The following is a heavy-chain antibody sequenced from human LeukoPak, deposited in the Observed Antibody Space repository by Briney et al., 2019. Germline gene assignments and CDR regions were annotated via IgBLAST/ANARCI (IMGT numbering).Heavy chain of an antibody. Sequence: PTETLSLTCTVSGGSISSYYWSWLRQPAGKGLEWIGRIYTSGRTNYNPSLKSRVTMSLDTSKNQFSLKLSSVTAADTAVYYCARDGRKLGSFDIWGHGTMVTVSS. CDR3: ARDGRKLGSFDI. J-gene: IGHJ3*02. CDR2: IYTSGRT. D-gene: IGHD7-27*01. V-gene: IGHV4-4*07. CDR1: GGSISSYY.